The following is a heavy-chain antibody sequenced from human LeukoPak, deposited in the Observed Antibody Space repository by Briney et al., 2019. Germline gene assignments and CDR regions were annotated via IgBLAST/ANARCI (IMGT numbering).Heavy chain of an antibody. CDR1: GYTFTSYD. CDR2: MNPNSGNT. D-gene: IGHD3-3*01. CDR3: ARTYSYWSGYPTLGY. V-gene: IGHV1-8*03. J-gene: IGHJ4*02. Sequence: ASVKVSCKASGYTFTSYDINWVRQATGQGLEWMGWMNPNSGNTGYAQKFQGRVTITSNTSISTAYMELSRLRSEDAAVYYCARTYSYWSGYPTLGYWGQGTLVTVSS.